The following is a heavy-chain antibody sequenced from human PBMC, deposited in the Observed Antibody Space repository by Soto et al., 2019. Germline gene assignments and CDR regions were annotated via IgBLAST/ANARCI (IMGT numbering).Heavy chain of an antibody. CDR2: IYSSGST. V-gene: IGHV4-31*03. J-gene: IGHJ5*02. CDR3: ARSVFP. Sequence: QVQLQESGPGLVKPSQTLSLTCTVSGGSISSGGYYWSWLLQHPGKGLEWIEYIYSSGSTYYNSSLKSRVTTSVDTAKNHFSLKLTSVTAADTAVYYCARSVFPWGQGTLVTVSS. CDR1: GGSISSGGYY.